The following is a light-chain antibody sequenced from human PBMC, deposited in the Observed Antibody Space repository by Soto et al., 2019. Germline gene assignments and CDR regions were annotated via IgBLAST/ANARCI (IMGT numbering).Light chain of an antibody. CDR3: QQYYSTPRT. J-gene: IGKJ1*01. CDR2: WAS. CDR1: QSVLYSSNNKSY. Sequence: DFVMTQSPDSLAVSLGERATINCKSSQSVLYSSNNKSYLAWYQQKPGQPPKLLIYWASTRESGVPDRFSGSGSGTDFTLTISSLQAEDVAVYYCQQYYSTPRTFGQGTKVEIK. V-gene: IGKV4-1*01.